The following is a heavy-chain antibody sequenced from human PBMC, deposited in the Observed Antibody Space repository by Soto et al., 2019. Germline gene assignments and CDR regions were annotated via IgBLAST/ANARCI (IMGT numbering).Heavy chain of an antibody. CDR2: INHSGST. Sequence: SETLSLTCAVYGGSFSGYYWSWIRQPPGKGLEWIGEINHSGSTNYNPSLKSRVTISVDTSKNQFSLKLSSMTAADTAVYYCARSGQNTAMVTEPKKNNWFDPWGQGTLVTVSS. J-gene: IGHJ5*02. V-gene: IGHV4-34*01. CDR1: GGSFSGYY. D-gene: IGHD5-18*01. CDR3: ARSGQNTAMVTEPKKNNWFDP.